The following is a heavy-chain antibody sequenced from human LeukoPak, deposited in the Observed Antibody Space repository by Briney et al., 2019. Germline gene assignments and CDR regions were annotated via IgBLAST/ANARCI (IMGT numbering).Heavy chain of an antibody. Sequence: SETLSLTCTVSGGSISSTSYYWSWIRQPPGKGLEWIGYIYYSGSTNYNPSLKSRVTISVDTSKNQFSLKLSSVTAADTAVYYCAREDYDSSGYSPLLAFDIWGQGTMATVSS. V-gene: IGHV4-61*01. CDR1: GGSISSTSYY. J-gene: IGHJ3*02. CDR2: IYYSGST. D-gene: IGHD3-22*01. CDR3: AREDYDSSGYSPLLAFDI.